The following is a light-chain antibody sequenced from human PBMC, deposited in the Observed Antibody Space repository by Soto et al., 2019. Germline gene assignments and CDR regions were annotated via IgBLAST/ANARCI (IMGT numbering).Light chain of an antibody. CDR2: WAS. CDR3: QQYYTPGT. CDR1: QSVLYSSNNKNY. Sequence: DIVMTQSPDSLAVSLGERATINCKSSQSVLYSSNNKNYLAWYQQKPGQPPKLLIYWASTRESGVPDRFSGSGSGTDFTLTISSLQAEDVAVYYCQQYYTPGTFGKGTKVEIK. V-gene: IGKV4-1*01. J-gene: IGKJ1*01.